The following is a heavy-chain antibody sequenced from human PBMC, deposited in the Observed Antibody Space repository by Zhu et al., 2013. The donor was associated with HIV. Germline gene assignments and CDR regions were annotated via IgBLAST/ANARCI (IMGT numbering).Heavy chain of an antibody. D-gene: IGHD6-13*01. Sequence: QVQLVQSGAEVKKPGASVKVSCKASGYTFTGYYMHWVRQAPGQGLEWMGWINPNSGGTNYAQKFQGRVTMTRDTSISTAYMELSRLRSDDTAVYYCARAINRGAAGNIDGMDVWGQGTTVTVSS. J-gene: IGHJ6*02. V-gene: IGHV1-2*02. CDR3: ARAINRGAAGNIDGMDV. CDR2: INPNSGGT. CDR1: GYTFTGYY.